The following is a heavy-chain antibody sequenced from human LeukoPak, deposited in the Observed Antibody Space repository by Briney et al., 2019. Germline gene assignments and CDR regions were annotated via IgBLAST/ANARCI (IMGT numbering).Heavy chain of an antibody. D-gene: IGHD6-19*01. CDR2: ISGSGGST. J-gene: IGHJ4*02. CDR3: AKDQEQWPAFDY. V-gene: IGHV3-23*01. Sequence: GGSLRLSCAASGFTFSSYAMSWVRQAPGKGLEWVSAISGSGGSTYYADSAKGRFTISRDNSKNTLYLQMNSLRAEDTAVYYCAKDQEQWPAFDYWGQGTLVTVSS. CDR1: GFTFSSYA.